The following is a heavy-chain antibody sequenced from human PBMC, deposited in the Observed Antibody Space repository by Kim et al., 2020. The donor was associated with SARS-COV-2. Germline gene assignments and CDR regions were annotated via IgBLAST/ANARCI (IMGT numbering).Heavy chain of an antibody. V-gene: IGHV1-18*01. D-gene: IGHD4-4*01. CDR3: ARGDYSYFAY. J-gene: IGHJ4*02. CDR2: GDT. Sequence: GDTDYEQKLQGRVTMTRDTSTNTAYMELRSLGADDTAVYYCARGDYSYFAYWGQGTLVTVSS.